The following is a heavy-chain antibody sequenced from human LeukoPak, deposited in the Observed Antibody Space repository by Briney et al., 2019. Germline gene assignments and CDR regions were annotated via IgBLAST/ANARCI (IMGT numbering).Heavy chain of an antibody. J-gene: IGHJ2*01. V-gene: IGHV4-59*08. D-gene: IGHD3-10*01. Sequence: SETLSLTCTVSGGSISSYYWSWIRQPPGKGLEWIGYIYYSGSTNYNPSPKSRVTISVDTSKNQFSLMLSSVTAADTAVYYCARHVGHYGSGSYRVEWYFDLWGRGTLVTVSS. CDR3: ARHVGHYGSGSYRVEWYFDL. CDR2: IYYSGST. CDR1: GGSISSYY.